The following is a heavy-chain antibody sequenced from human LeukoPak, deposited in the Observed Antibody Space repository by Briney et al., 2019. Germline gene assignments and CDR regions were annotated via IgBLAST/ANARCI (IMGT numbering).Heavy chain of an antibody. CDR3: ARGPWFYDILTGPLYYFDY. CDR1: GGSFSGYY. Sequence: SETLSLTCAVYGGSFSGYYWSWIRQPPGKGLEWIGEINYSGSTNYNPSLKSRVTISVDTSKNQFSLKLSSVTAADTAVYYCARGPWFYDILTGPLYYFDYWGQGTLVTVSS. V-gene: IGHV4-34*01. CDR2: INYSGST. J-gene: IGHJ4*02. D-gene: IGHD3-9*01.